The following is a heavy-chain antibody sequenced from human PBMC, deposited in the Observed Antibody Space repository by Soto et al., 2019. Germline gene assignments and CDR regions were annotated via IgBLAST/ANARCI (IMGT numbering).Heavy chain of an antibody. D-gene: IGHD3-9*01. CDR3: AREYRIITIFSLVIPNFDY. V-gene: IGHV1-2*02. CDR2: INPNSGGT. J-gene: IGHJ4*02. CDR1: GYTFTGYY. Sequence: ASVKVSCKASGYTFTGYYMHWVRQAPGQGLEWMGWINPNSGGTNYAQKFQGRVTMTRDTSISTAYMELSRLRSDDTAVYYCAREYRIITIFSLVIPNFDYWGKGNLVTVSS.